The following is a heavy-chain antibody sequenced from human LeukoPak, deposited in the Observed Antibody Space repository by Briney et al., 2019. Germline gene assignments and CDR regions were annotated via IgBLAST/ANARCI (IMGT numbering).Heavy chain of an antibody. CDR3: ARDHGYSRAFDI. CDR1: GFTVSRNY. CDR2: IYSGGST. D-gene: IGHD5-24*01. Sequence: GGSLRLSCAASGFTVSRNYMNWVGQAPGKSVEWVSVIYSGGSTYYADSVKGRFIISRDNSKNTLYLQMNSLRVEDTAVYYCARDHGYSRAFDIWGQGTMVTVSS. J-gene: IGHJ3*02. V-gene: IGHV3-66*01.